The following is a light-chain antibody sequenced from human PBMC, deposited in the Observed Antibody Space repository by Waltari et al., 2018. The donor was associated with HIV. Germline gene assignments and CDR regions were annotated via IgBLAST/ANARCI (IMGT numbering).Light chain of an antibody. CDR3: CSYAHNDPWV. J-gene: IGLJ3*02. Sequence: QSALTQPASVSGSPGQSITISCTGTRSDVWRYHFFPWYQHHPGNAPKLIISEVSKRPSGVSNRFSGSKSGTTASLTISGLQAEDEADYHCCSYAHNDPWVFGGGTRLTVL. CDR1: RSDVWRYHF. CDR2: EVS. V-gene: IGLV2-23*02.